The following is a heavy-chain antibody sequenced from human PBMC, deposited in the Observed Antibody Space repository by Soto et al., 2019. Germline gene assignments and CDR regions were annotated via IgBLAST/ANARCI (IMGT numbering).Heavy chain of an antibody. J-gene: IGHJ3*02. CDR1: GYTLTELS. CDR3: ATNPPNYYDSSGYGVHDAFDI. Sequence: ASVKVSCQVSGYTLTELSMHWVRQAPGKGLEWMGGFDPEDGETIYAQKFQGRVTMTEDTSTDTAYMELSSLRSEDTAVYYCATNPPNYYDSSGYGVHDAFDIWGQGTMVTVSS. CDR2: FDPEDGET. D-gene: IGHD3-22*01. V-gene: IGHV1-24*01.